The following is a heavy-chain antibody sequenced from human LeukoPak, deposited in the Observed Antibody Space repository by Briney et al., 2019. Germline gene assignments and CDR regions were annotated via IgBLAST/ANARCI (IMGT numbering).Heavy chain of an antibody. CDR1: GFSFSSYS. V-gene: IGHV3-48*01. J-gene: IGHJ4*02. Sequence: GGSVRLSCAASGFSFSSYSMNWVRQAPGKGLEWVSYITGSGNAKHYTDSVKGRFTISRDNAKNALYLQMNSLRAEDTAVYFCARDYVYAFDYWGQGTLVTVSS. D-gene: IGHD2/OR15-2a*01. CDR2: ITGSGNAK. CDR3: ARDYVYAFDY.